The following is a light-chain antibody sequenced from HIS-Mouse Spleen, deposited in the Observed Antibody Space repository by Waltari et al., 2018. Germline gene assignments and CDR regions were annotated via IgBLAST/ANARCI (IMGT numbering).Light chain of an antibody. Sequence: SYELTQPPSVSVSPGQTARITCSGDALPKKYAYWYQQKSGQAPVLVIYEDSKRPSGILVRFSGSSSGTMATLTISGAQVEEEADYYCYSTDSSGNHRVFGGGTKLTVL. J-gene: IGLJ2*01. CDR2: EDS. V-gene: IGLV3-10*01. CDR3: YSTDSSGNHRV. CDR1: ALPKKY.